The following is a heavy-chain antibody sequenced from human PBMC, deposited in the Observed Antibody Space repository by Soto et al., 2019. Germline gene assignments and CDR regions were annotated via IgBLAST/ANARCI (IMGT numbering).Heavy chain of an antibody. Sequence: QVQLVESGGGVVQPGRSLRLSCAASGFIFRTYGMHWVRQAPGKGLEWVALIWYDGRYEYYADSVKGRFTISRDNSKNMLYLQMNSLRAEDTAVYYCARDFHDNSGLRPNVAGFWGQGTLVAVSS. CDR3: ARDFHDNSGLRPNVAGF. D-gene: IGHD3-22*01. CDR1: GFIFRTYG. V-gene: IGHV3-33*01. J-gene: IGHJ4*02. CDR2: IWYDGRYE.